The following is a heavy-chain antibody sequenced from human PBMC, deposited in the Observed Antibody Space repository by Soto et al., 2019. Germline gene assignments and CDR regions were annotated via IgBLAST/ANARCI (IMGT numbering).Heavy chain of an antibody. V-gene: IGHV4-4*02. CDR2: IFHSGIT. CDR1: GDSISSTHW. D-gene: IGHD2-15*01. J-gene: IGHJ4*02. CDR3: ARGFSGYCSGGRCSSFDY. Sequence: QVQLQASGPGLVKPSVTLSLTCAVSGDSISSTHWWTWVRQPPGKGLEYIGQIFHSGITNYNPSLESRVIISLDKSKSQFSLELNSVTGADTAIYYCARGFSGYCSGGRCSSFDYWCQGTLVTVSS.